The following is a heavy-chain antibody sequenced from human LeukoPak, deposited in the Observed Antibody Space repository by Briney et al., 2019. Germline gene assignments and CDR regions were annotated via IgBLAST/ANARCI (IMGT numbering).Heavy chain of an antibody. V-gene: IGHV3-30-3*01. D-gene: IGHD2-15*01. CDR2: ISYDGSNK. Sequence: PGGSLRLSCAASGFTFSSYAMHWVRQAPGKGLEWVAVISYDGSNKYYADSVKGRFTISRDNSKNTLYLQMNSLRAEDTAVYYCAREVAVDPYYYYCGMDVWGQGTTVTVSS. J-gene: IGHJ6*02. CDR3: AREVAVDPYYYYCGMDV. CDR1: GFTFSSYA.